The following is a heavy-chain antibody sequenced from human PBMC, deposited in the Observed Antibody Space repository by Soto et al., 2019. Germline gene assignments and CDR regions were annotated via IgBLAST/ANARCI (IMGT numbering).Heavy chain of an antibody. D-gene: IGHD5-18*01. CDR1: GGSISRSGYS. Sequence: SETLSLTCDVSGGSISRSGYSWSWIRQPPGKGLEWIGYIYQSGSTYYNPSLKSRVSISVDRSENQFFLKRRSLTAADTAVYYCARGYTAMGYFDRWGPGTLVTVSS. CDR3: ARGYTAMGYFDR. V-gene: IGHV4-30-2*01. CDR2: IYQSGST. J-gene: IGHJ4*02.